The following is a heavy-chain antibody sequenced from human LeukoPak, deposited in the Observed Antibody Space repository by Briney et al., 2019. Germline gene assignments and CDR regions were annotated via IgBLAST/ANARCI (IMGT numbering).Heavy chain of an antibody. V-gene: IGHV3-23*01. D-gene: IGHD2-2*01. Sequence: GGSLRLSCAASGFTFKNNAMTWVRQAPGKGLEWVSAINGGGDDTEYADSVKGRFTISRANSKNTLFLQMNNLRPEDTAVYYCARRTASCYANAFDIWGQGTLLTVSS. CDR3: ARRTASCYANAFDI. CDR2: INGGGDDT. J-gene: IGHJ3*02. CDR1: GFTFKNNA.